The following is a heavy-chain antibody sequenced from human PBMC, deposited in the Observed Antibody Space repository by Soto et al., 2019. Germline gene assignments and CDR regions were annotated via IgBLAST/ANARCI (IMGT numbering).Heavy chain of an antibody. J-gene: IGHJ3*02. CDR2: IYYSGST. V-gene: IGHV4-59*01. Sequence: SETLSLTCTVSGGSISSYYWSWIRQPPGKGLEWIGYIYYSGSTNYNPSLKSRVTISVDTSKNQFSLKLSSVTAADTAVYYCARQKVNYDDSKIDAFDIWGQGTMVTVSS. CDR3: ARQKVNYDDSKIDAFDI. D-gene: IGHD3-22*01. CDR1: GGSISSYY.